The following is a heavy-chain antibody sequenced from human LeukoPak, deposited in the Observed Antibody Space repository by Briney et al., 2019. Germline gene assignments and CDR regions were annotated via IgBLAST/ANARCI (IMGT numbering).Heavy chain of an antibody. J-gene: IGHJ4*02. V-gene: IGHV4-39*01. D-gene: IGHD6-19*01. Sequence: SETLSLTCTVSGGSISSSSYYWGWIRQPPGKGLEWIGSIYYSGSTYCNPSLKSRVTISVDTSKNQFSLKLGSVTAADTAVYYCARHFPGVAVAGYYFDYWGQGTLVTVSS. CDR2: IYYSGST. CDR1: GGSISSSSYY. CDR3: ARHFPGVAVAGYYFDY.